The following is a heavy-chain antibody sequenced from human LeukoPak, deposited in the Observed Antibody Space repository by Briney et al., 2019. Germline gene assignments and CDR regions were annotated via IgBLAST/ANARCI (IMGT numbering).Heavy chain of an antibody. Sequence: GGSLRLSCAASGFTFSSYEMNWVRQAPGKGLEWVSYISSSGSTIYYADSVKGRFTISRDNAKNSLYLQMNSLRAEDTAVYYCAREFRCSSTSCYWWVKGYDYWDQGTLVTVSS. CDR2: ISSSGSTI. J-gene: IGHJ4*02. D-gene: IGHD2-2*01. CDR1: GFTFSSYE. V-gene: IGHV3-48*03. CDR3: AREFRCSSTSCYWWVKGYDY.